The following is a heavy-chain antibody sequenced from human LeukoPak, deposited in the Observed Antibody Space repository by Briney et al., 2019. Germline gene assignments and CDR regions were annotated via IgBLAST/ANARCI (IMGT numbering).Heavy chain of an antibody. Sequence: SETLSLTCTVSGASVGSAGYYWSWIRQPAGKGLEWIGRIYTSGSTNYNPSLKSRVTMSVDTSKNQFSLKLSSVTAADTAVYYCARWSGKGFDYWGQGTLVTVSS. CDR3: ARWSGKGFDY. J-gene: IGHJ4*02. V-gene: IGHV4-61*02. D-gene: IGHD3-10*01. CDR2: IYTSGST. CDR1: GASVGSAGYY.